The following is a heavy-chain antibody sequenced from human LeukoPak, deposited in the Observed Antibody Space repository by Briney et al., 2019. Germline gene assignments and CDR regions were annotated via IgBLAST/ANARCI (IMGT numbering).Heavy chain of an antibody. CDR3: AIIVDAAMVPPFDY. Sequence: GGSLRLSCAASGFTFDDYAMHWVRQAPGKGLEWVSGISWNSGNIGYADSVKGRFTISRDNAKNSLYLQMNSLRAEDTALYYCAIIVDAAMVPPFDYWGQGTLVTVSS. J-gene: IGHJ4*02. V-gene: IGHV3-9*01. CDR1: GFTFDDYA. D-gene: IGHD5-18*01. CDR2: ISWNSGNI.